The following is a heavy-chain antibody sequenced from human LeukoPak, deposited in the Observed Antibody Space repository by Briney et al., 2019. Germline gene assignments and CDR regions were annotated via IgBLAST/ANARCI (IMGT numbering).Heavy chain of an antibody. CDR2: ISSSGTTT. V-gene: IGHV3-48*03. CDR1: GFSFSVYE. CDR3: TTPTVATNFDY. D-gene: IGHD5-12*01. Sequence: GGSPRLSCAASGFSFSVYEMHWVRQAPGKGLEWISDISSSGTTTYYADSVKGRFTISRDNAKNSLYLQMNSLRAEDTAVYYCTTPTVATNFDYWGQGTLVTVSS. J-gene: IGHJ4*02.